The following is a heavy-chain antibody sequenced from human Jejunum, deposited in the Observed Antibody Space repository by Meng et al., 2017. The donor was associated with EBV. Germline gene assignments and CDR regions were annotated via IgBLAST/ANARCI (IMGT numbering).Heavy chain of an antibody. J-gene: IGHJ4*02. CDR2: INEDGTHT. V-gene: IGHV3-74*01. CDR3: SRDLRGPFDY. CDR1: GYTFSNYW. Sequence: VCLVGAGGGFVQAGGALRLSCVGSGYTFSNYWMHWVRQTPGKGLVWVSRINEDGTHTDYADSVKGRFTISRDNAKNTLTLQMNSLRVEDTAVYYCSRDLRGPFDYWGQGTLVTVS. D-gene: IGHD3-16*01.